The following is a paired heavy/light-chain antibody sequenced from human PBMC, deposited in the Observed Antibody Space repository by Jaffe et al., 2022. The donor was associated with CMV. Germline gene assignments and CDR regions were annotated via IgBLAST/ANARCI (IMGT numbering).Light chain of an antibody. V-gene: IGKV1-12*01. Sequence: DIQMTQSPSSVSASVGDRVTITCRASQGIRSWLAWYQQKPGRAPKVLMYAATNLQSGVPSRFSGSGSGTDFSLTISSLQPEDFAIYYCQQTNSLPYTFGQGTRVEIK. CDR3: QQTNSLPYT. CDR1: QGIRSW. CDR2: AAT. J-gene: IGKJ2*01.
Heavy chain of an antibody. J-gene: IGHJ3*02. Sequence: EVQLVESGGGLVQPGGSLRLSCAASGFTFSHYEMNWVRQTPGKGLEWIAYITADATSIHYADSVKGRFSISRDNAGNSLYLQMNSLRAEDTALYYCARDEHSAGEGDAFDIWGQGTMVTVSS. CDR2: ITADATSI. D-gene: IGHD6-13*01. V-gene: IGHV3-48*03. CDR3: ARDEHSAGEGDAFDI. CDR1: GFTFSHYE.